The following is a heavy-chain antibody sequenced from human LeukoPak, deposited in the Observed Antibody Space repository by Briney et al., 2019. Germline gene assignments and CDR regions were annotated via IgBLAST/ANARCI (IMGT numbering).Heavy chain of an antibody. Sequence: SGKVSCKASGGTFTSYAISWVRQAHGQGMEGMGRIILIFSTANYAQKFQGRVTITTDESTSKDYMELSRLRSEDTAVYYCAMPRYCSGGSCYLMGAFDIWGQGTMLSVSS. V-gene: IGHV1-69*05. D-gene: IGHD2-15*01. J-gene: IGHJ3*02. CDR1: GGTFTSYA. CDR3: AMPRYCSGGSCYLMGAFDI. CDR2: IILIFSTA.